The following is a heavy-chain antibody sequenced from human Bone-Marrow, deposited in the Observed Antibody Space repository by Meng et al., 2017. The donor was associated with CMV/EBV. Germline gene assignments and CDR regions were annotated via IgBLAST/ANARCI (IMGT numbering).Heavy chain of an antibody. V-gene: IGHV4-4*07. J-gene: IGHJ4*02. D-gene: IGHD5-12*01. Sequence: SISSYYWSWIREPAEKGLEWIGHIYTSGSTKYNPSIKSRVTMSVDTSKNQFSLKLSSVTAADTAVYYCARDRPYGGYSGYDDFYYFDYWGQGTLVTVSS. CDR2: IYTSGST. CDR3: ARDRPYGGYSGYDDFYYFDY. CDR1: SISSYY.